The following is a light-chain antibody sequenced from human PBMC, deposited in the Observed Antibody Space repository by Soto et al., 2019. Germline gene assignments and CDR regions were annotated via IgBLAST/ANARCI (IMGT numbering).Light chain of an antibody. CDR2: MAS. CDR3: MQALKTLT. J-gene: IGKJ5*01. CDR1: QSLLHSDGYNY. V-gene: IGKV2-28*01. Sequence: DLVMTQSPLSLPVTPGEPASISCRSSQSLLHSDGYNYLDWYLQKPGQSPQLLIYMASNRASGVHDRFSGSGSGTDFTLKISRVEAEDVGVYYCMQALKTLTFGQGTRLEIK.